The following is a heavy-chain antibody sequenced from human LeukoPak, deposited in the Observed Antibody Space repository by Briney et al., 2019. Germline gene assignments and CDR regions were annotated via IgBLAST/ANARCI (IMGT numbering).Heavy chain of an antibody. J-gene: IGHJ4*02. CDR2: IYYTGST. CDR1: GGSISSYY. Sequence: SETLSLTCTVSGGSISSYYWSWIRQPPGKGLEWIGYIYYTGSTNYNPSLKSRVTISVDTSKNHFSLWLSSVTAADTAVYYCARGGAQQQVIDYWGQGARVTVSS. V-gene: IGHV4-59*01. CDR3: ARGGAQQQVIDY. D-gene: IGHD2-21*01.